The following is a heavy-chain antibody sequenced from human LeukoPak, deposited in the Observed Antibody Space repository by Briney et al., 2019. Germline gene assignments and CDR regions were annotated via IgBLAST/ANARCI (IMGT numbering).Heavy chain of an antibody. CDR2: ISTNNGNT. J-gene: IGHJ4*02. CDR1: GYTFTHHV. V-gene: IGHV1-18*04. CDR3: ARLFGEQKLVDF. D-gene: IGHD6-13*01. Sequence: GASVKVSCKASGYTFTHHVMNWVRQAPGQGLEWVGWISTNNGNTKSAQKLQGRVTMTTDTSTNTAYMEVRSLRSDDAAVYYCARLFGEQKLVDFWGQGTLVTVSS.